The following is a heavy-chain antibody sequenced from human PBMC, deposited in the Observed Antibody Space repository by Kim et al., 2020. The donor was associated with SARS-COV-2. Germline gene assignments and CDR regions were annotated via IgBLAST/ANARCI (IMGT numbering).Heavy chain of an antibody. D-gene: IGHD2-15*01. Sequence: SETLSLTCTVSGGSISSYYWSWIRQPAGKGLEWIGRIYTSGSTNYNPSLKSRVTMSVDTSKNQFSLKLSSVTAADTAVYYCARVRYCSGDSCPYYFDYWGQGTLVTVSS. CDR1: GGSISSYY. J-gene: IGHJ4*02. CDR2: IYTSGST. V-gene: IGHV4-4*07. CDR3: ARVRYCSGDSCPYYFDY.